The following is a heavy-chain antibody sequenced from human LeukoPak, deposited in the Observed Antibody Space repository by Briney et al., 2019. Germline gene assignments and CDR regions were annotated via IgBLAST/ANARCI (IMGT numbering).Heavy chain of an antibody. CDR3: AKPFTQTPYAIGWYTCDS. D-gene: IGHD6-19*01. Sequence: GGSLRLSCAASGFTFSTYAMTWARQAPGKGLEWVSGVSSSGAATYYADSLKGRFTISRDNSMSTLYLHMNSLRADDTAVYYCAKPFTQTPYAIGWYTCDSWGQGTLVTVSS. J-gene: IGHJ4*02. V-gene: IGHV3-23*01. CDR2: VSSSGAAT. CDR1: GFTFSTYA.